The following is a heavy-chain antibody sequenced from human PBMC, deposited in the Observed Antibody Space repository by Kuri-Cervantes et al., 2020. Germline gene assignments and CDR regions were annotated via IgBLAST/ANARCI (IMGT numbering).Heavy chain of an antibody. V-gene: IGHV1-18*01. D-gene: IGHD3-22*01. CDR3: ARQDYYDSSGYYYFDY. J-gene: IGHJ4*02. CDR1: GYTFTSYG. Sequence: ASVKVSCKASGYTFTSYGINWVRQAPGQGLEWMGWISAYNGNTNYAQKLQGRVTMTTDTSTSTAYMELRSLRSDDTAVYYCARQDYYDSSGYYYFDYWGQGTLVTVSS. CDR2: ISAYNGNT.